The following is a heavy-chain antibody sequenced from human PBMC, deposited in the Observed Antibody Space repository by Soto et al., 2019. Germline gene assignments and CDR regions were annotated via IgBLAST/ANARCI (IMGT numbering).Heavy chain of an antibody. CDR3: AGLMAPFDY. Sequence: ASVKVSSKAPGSPFTGSYMHWVRQAPGQGLEWMGWINPNSGGTNYAQKFQGRVTMTRDTSISTAYMELSRLRSDDTAVYYCAGLMAPFDYWGQGTLVTVSS. J-gene: IGHJ4*02. CDR1: GSPFTGSY. CDR2: INPNSGGT. V-gene: IGHV1-2*02. D-gene: IGHD3-10*01.